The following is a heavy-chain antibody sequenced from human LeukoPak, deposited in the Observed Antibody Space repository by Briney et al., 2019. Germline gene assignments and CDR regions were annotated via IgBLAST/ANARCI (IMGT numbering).Heavy chain of an antibody. CDR3: ASTDQRTTVTTWAVSAAFDI. D-gene: IGHD4-17*01. J-gene: IGHJ3*02. V-gene: IGHV4-39*01. CDR1: GGSISSSSYY. CDR2: IYYSGST. Sequence: SETLSLTCTVSGGSISSSSYYWGWICQPPGKGLEWIGSIYYSGSTYYNPSLKSRVTISVDTSKNQFSLKLSSVTAADTAVYYCASTDQRTTVTTWAVSAAFDIWGQGTMVTVSS.